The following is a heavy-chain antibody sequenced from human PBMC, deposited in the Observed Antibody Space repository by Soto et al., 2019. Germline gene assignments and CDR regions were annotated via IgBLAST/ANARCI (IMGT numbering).Heavy chain of an antibody. J-gene: IGHJ6*02. Sequence: QVQLVQSGAEVKKPGSSVKVSCKASGGTFSSYAINWVRQAPGQGLEWMGEIIPIFATADYAQKFQGRVKITADESTSTANMEQGSLRSDYTAVYYCAQCLLGVNYSSGMYVWGQGTTVTVAS. CDR1: GGTFSSYA. D-gene: IGHD3-16*01. CDR2: IIPIFATA. V-gene: IGHV1-69*12. CDR3: AQCLLGVNYSSGMYV.